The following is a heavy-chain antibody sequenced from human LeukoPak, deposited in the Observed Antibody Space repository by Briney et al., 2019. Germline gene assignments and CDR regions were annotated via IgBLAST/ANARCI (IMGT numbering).Heavy chain of an antibody. Sequence: GGSLRLSCAGSGFALKSYSLSWVRQALGKGLEWVSSISSTSAYIYYADSVKGRFTISRDNVDNVVYLQMSSLGAEDTAVYYCARVAVSGPTGWFDSWGQGTLVIVSS. J-gene: IGHJ5*01. CDR3: ARVAVSGPTGWFDS. CDR2: ISSTSAYI. D-gene: IGHD2-8*02. CDR1: GFALKSYS. V-gene: IGHV3-21*01.